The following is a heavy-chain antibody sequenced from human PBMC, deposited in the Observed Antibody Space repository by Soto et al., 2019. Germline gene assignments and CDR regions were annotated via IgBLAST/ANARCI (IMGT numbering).Heavy chain of an antibody. CDR2: ISSSDSAI. CDR3: ASTEMATMQG. J-gene: IGHJ4*02. D-gene: IGHD5-12*01. CDR1: GFTFSSYE. V-gene: IGHV3-48*03. Sequence: GGSLRLSCAASGFTFSSYEMNWVRQAPGKGLEWVSYISSSDSAIYYADSVKGRFTISRDNAKNSLYLQMKSLRAEDTAVYYCASTEMATMQGWGQGTLVTVSS.